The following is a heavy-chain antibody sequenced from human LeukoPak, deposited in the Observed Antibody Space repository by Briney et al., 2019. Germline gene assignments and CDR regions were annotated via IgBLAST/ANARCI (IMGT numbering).Heavy chain of an antibody. Sequence: PGGSLRLSCAASGFTFSSYGMHWVRQAAGKGLEWVAFIRYDGSNKYYADSVKGRFTISRDNSKNTLYLQMNSLRAEDTAVYYCAKDVAGDPYYFDYWGQGTLVTISS. J-gene: IGHJ4*02. CDR1: GFTFSSYG. V-gene: IGHV3-30*02. CDR2: IRYDGSNK. D-gene: IGHD7-27*01. CDR3: AKDVAGDPYYFDY.